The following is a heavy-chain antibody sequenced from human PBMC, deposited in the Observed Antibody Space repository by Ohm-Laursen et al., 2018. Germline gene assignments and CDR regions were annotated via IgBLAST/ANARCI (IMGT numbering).Heavy chain of an antibody. D-gene: IGHD3-10*01. Sequence: SLRLSCSAPGFTFEDHAMHWVRQHPGKGLEWVSSITWNSGRIAYADSVKGRFSISRDNAKNSLYLQMNSLRLEDTALYYCAEDMGTMVRGVLAWGQGTLVIVSS. CDR2: ITWNSGRI. CDR1: GFTFEDHA. CDR3: AEDMGTMVRGVLA. J-gene: IGHJ5*02. V-gene: IGHV3-9*01.